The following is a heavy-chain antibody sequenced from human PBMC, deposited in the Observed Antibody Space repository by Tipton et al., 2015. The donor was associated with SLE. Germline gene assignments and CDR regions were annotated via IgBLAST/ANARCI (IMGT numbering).Heavy chain of an antibody. V-gene: IGHV1-18*01. J-gene: IGHJ6*03. CDR1: GYTFTSYG. CDR2: ISAYNGNT. D-gene: IGHD3-3*01. CDR3: ARVGYYDVWSGSHYYYYYMDD. Sequence: QVQLVPSGADVKKPGASVKVSCMASGYTFTSYGISWVRQAPGQGLEWMGWISAYNGNTNYAQKLQGRVTMTTDTSTSTAYMELRSLRSDDTAVYYCARVGYYDVWSGSHYYYYYMDDWGKGTTVTVSS.